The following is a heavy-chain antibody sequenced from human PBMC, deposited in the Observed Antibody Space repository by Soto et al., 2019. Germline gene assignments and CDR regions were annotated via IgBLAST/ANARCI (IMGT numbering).Heavy chain of an antibody. CDR3: ARDGGDMGRREELYYYYGMDV. V-gene: IGHV3-30-3*01. D-gene: IGHD3-16*01. CDR1: GFTFSTYA. Sequence: QVQLVESGGGVVQPGRSLRLSCTTSGFTFSTYAMHWVRQAPGKGLEWVAVISYDGSNKYYADSVKGRFTISRDNSKNTLYLKRNSRRAEDTAVYYCARDGGDMGRREELYYYYGMDVWGQGTTVTVSS. CDR2: ISYDGSNK. J-gene: IGHJ6*02.